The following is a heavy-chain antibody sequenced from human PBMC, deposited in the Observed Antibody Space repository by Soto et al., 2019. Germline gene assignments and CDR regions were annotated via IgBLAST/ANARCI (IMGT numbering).Heavy chain of an antibody. J-gene: IGHJ4*02. V-gene: IGHV1-69*01. CDR2: IIPIFGTA. D-gene: IGHD5-18*01. CDR3: ARFDPDVDTAMVTGFDY. Sequence: QVQLVQSGAEVKKPGSSVKVSCKASGGTFSSYAISWVRQAPGQGLEWMGGIIPIFGTANYAQKFQGRVTITEDESTRKAYMELSSLRFEETAVYYCARFDPDVDTAMVTGFDYWGQGTLVTVSS. CDR1: GGTFSSYA.